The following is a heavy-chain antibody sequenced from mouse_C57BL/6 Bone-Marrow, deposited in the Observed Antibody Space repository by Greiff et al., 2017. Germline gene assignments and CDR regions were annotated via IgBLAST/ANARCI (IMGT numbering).Heavy chain of an antibody. D-gene: IGHD1-1*01. Sequence: QLQQPGAELVMPGASVKLSCKASGYTFTSYWMHWVKQRPGQGLEWIGEIDPSDSYTNYNQKFKGKSTLTVDKSSSTAYMQLSSLTSEDSAVYYCARYLPSYYGSSYAMDYWGQGTSVTVSS. CDR1: GYTFTSYW. J-gene: IGHJ4*01. CDR2: IDPSDSYT. V-gene: IGHV1-69*01. CDR3: ARYLPSYYGSSYAMDY.